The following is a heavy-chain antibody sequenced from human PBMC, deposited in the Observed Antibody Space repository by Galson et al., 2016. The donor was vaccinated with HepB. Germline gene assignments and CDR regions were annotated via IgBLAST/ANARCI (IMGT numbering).Heavy chain of an antibody. Sequence: SLRLSCAVSGFTFGDYAINWFRQAPGKGLEWVGFIRRKADYGTTEYAASVEGRFTISRDDSRSIAYLQMSSLKTEDTAVYYCVRLLEDQWGQGTLVTVSS. V-gene: IGHV3-49*03. CDR3: VRLLEDQ. CDR1: GFTFGDYA. CDR2: IRRKADYGTT. D-gene: IGHD2-2*01. J-gene: IGHJ4*02.